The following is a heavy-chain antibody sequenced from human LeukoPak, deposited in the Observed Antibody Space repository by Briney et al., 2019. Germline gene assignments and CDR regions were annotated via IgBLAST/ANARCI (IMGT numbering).Heavy chain of an antibody. CDR1: GGSISSYY. V-gene: IGHV4-59*01. J-gene: IGHJ4*02. CDR3: ASFWSGYSTFDY. D-gene: IGHD3-3*01. CDR2: IYYSGST. Sequence: SETLSLTCTVSGGSISSYYWSWLRQPPGKGLEWIGYIYYSGSTNYNPSLKSRVTISVDTSKNQISLKLSSVTAADTAVYYCASFWSGYSTFDYWGQGTLVTVSS.